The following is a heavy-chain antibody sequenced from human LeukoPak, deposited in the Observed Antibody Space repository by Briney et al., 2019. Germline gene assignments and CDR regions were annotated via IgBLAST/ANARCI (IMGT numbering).Heavy chain of an antibody. J-gene: IGHJ6*02. D-gene: IGHD6-13*01. V-gene: IGHV4-59*08. CDR2: IYYSGST. CDR1: GGSISSYY. Sequence: SETLSLTCTVSGGSISSYYWSWIRQPPGKGLEWIGYIYYSGSTNYNPSLKSRVTISVDTSKNQFSLKLSSVTAADTAVYYCARTLGLAAAGTHGMDVWGQGTMVTVSS. CDR3: ARTLGLAAAGTHGMDV.